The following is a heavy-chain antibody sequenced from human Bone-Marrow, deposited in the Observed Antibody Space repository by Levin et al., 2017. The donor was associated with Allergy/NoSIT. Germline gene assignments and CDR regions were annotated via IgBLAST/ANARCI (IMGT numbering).Heavy chain of an antibody. D-gene: IGHD3-22*01. Sequence: GGSLRLSCAASGFTFRKLAMSWVRQAPGKGLEWVATISASGTYYADSVKGRFTISRDNSENTLDLQMNSLRAEDTALYYCAKDHDSDGYPTFDYWGLGTLVTVSS. CDR3: AKDHDSDGYPTFDY. V-gene: IGHV3-23*01. CDR2: ISASGT. CDR1: GFTFRKLA. J-gene: IGHJ4*02.